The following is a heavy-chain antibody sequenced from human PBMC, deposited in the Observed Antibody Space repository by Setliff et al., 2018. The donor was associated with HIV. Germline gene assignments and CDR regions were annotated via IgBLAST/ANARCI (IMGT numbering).Heavy chain of an antibody. V-gene: IGHV4-39*07. Sequence: SETLSLTCTVSGDSISTSPYSWGWIRQPPGKGLEWIGSIHCSGYTYYSPSLRTRVTISVDTSKNQFSLKLSSVTAADTAVYYCARDWGQRLVIPHWGQGTLVTVSS. CDR3: ARDWGQRLVIPH. CDR1: GDSISTSPYS. D-gene: IGHD2-21*01. J-gene: IGHJ4*02. CDR2: IHCSGYT.